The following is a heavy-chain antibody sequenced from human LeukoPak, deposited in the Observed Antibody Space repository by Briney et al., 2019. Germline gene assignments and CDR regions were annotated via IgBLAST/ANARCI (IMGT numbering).Heavy chain of an antibody. CDR3: ARLYPYGNDAFDI. J-gene: IGHJ3*02. CDR2: FDPEDGET. CDR1: GYTLTELS. Sequence: ASVKVSCKVSGYTLTELSMHWVRQAPGKGLEWMGGFDPEDGETIYAQKFQGRVTITADESTSTAYMELSSLRSEDTAVYYCARLYPYGNDAFDIWGQGTMVTVSS. D-gene: IGHD3-16*02. V-gene: IGHV1-24*01.